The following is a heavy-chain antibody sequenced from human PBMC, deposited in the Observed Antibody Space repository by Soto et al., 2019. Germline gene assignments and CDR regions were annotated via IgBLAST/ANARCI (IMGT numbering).Heavy chain of an antibody. J-gene: IGHJ4*02. CDR1: GYTFTSYY. D-gene: IGHD3-22*01. Sequence: ASVKVSCKASGYTFTSYYMHWVRQAPGQGLEWMGIINPSGGSTSYAQKFQGRVTMTRDTSTSTVYMELSSLRSEDTAVYYCARWRATYYYDSSGYYFDYWGQGTLVTVSS. CDR3: ARWRATYYYDSSGYYFDY. CDR2: INPSGGST. V-gene: IGHV1-46*01.